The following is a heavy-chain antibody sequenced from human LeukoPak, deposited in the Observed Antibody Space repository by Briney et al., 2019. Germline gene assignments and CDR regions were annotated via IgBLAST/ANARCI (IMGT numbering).Heavy chain of an antibody. D-gene: IGHD3-10*02. CDR2: ISSSTAYI. V-gene: IGHV3-21*01. CDR3: AELGITMIGGV. CDR1: EFTFSHYN. Sequence: GGSLRLSCAASEFTFSHYNMNWVRQAPGKGLEWVSSISSSTAYIYYADSVKGRFTVSRDNAKNSLYLQMNSLRAEDTAVYYCAELGITMIGGVWGKGTTVTISS. J-gene: IGHJ6*04.